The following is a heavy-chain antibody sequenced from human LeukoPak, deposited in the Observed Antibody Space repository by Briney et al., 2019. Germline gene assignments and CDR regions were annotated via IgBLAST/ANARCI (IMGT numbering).Heavy chain of an antibody. V-gene: IGHV1-18*04. D-gene: IGHD3-22*01. CDR3: ARASYYYDSSGYSVGDFDY. Sequence: ASVKVSCKASGYSLTSYYMHWVRQAPGQGLEWMGWISAYNGNTNYAQKLQGRVTMTTDTSTSTAYMELRSLRSDDTAVYYCARASYYYDSSGYSVGDFDYWGQGTLVTVSS. J-gene: IGHJ4*02. CDR2: ISAYNGNT. CDR1: GYSLTSYY.